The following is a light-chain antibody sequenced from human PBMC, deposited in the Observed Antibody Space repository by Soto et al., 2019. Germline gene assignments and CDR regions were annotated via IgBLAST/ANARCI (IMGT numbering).Light chain of an antibody. CDR1: SSDVGGYNY. Sequence: QSVLTQPASVSGSLGQSITISCTGTSSDVGGYNYVSWYQQHPGKAPKLMIYDVSNRPSGVSNRFSGSKSGNTASLTISGLQAEGEADYYCSSYTSSSTPWVFGTGTKSPS. CDR2: DVS. CDR3: SSYTSSSTPWV. J-gene: IGLJ1*01. V-gene: IGLV2-14*01.